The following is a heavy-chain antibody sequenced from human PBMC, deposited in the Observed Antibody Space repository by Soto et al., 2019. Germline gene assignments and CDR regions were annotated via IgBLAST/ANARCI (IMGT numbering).Heavy chain of an antibody. Sequence: SVKVSCKASGFTFTTSAVQWVRQARGQRLEWIGWAVIGSGSTNYAQKFQERVTITRDMSTGTAYPELSSLRSEDTAVYYCAADLGVAVAGGYYYYGVVVWGQGTTVTVSS. D-gene: IGHD6-19*01. CDR3: AADLGVAVAGGYYYYGVVV. CDR2: AVIGSGST. CDR1: GFTFTTSA. V-gene: IGHV1-58*01. J-gene: IGHJ6*02.